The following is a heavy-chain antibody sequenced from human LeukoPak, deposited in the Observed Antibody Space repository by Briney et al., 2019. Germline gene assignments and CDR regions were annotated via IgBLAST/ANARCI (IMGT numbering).Heavy chain of an antibody. V-gene: IGHV1-18*01. D-gene: IGHD3-10*01. J-gene: IGHJ6*03. CDR3: ARDGVMVRGVITYYYYMDV. CDR2: ISAYNDNT. CDR1: GYRFASYG. Sequence: GASVKVSCKASGYRFASYGFSWVRQAPGQGLEWMGWISAYNDNTNYAQKLQGRVTMTTDTSTSTAYMELRSLTSDDTAVYYCARDGVMVRGVITYYYYMDVWGKGTTVTISS.